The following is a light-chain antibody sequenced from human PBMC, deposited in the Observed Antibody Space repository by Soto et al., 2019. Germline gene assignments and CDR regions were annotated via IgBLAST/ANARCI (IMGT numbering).Light chain of an antibody. Sequence: QSVLTQPPSASGSPGQSVTISCTGTSSDVGGYNYVSWYQQHPGKAPKLMIYEVSKRPSGVPGRFSGSKSGNTASLTVSGLQAEDEADYYCSSYAGINNFGVFGTGTKLTVL. CDR3: SSYAGINNFGV. CDR2: EVS. V-gene: IGLV2-8*01. J-gene: IGLJ1*01. CDR1: SSDVGGYNY.